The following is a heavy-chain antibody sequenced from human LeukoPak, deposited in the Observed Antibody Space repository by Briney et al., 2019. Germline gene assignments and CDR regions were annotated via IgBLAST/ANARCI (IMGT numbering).Heavy chain of an antibody. D-gene: IGHD5-18*01. Sequence: GGSLRLSCAASGLTFSSYAMNWVRQAPGKGLEWVSTISYSGGSTYYVDSVKGRFTISRDNSENTLYLQLNSLRAEDTAVYYCARDLVRGYSYGHGYWGQGTLVTVSS. V-gene: IGHV3-23*01. J-gene: IGHJ4*02. CDR2: ISYSGGST. CDR1: GLTFSSYA. CDR3: ARDLVRGYSYGHGY.